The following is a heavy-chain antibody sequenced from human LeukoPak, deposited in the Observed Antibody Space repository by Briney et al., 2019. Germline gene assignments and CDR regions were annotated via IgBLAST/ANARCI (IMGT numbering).Heavy chain of an antibody. CDR3: ARERRGTDLHCSSTSCYTNNWFDP. Sequence: SETLSLTCTVSGGSISSGDYYWSWIRQPPGKGLEWIGYIYYSGSTYYNPSLKSRVTISVDTSKNQFSLKLSSVTAADTAVYYCARERRGTDLHCSSTSCYTNNWFDPWGQGTLVTVSS. V-gene: IGHV4-30-4*01. D-gene: IGHD2-2*02. CDR1: GGSISSGDYY. CDR2: IYYSGST. J-gene: IGHJ5*02.